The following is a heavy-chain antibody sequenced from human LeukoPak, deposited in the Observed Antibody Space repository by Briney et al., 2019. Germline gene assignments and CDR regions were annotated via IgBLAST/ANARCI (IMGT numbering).Heavy chain of an antibody. Sequence: PGGSLRLSCAASGFTFSSYAMSWVRQAPGKGLEWVSAISGSGGSTYYADSVKGRFTISRDNSKNTLYLQMNSLRAEDTAVYYCAKDGNGQLVRATTAFDIWGQGTMVTVSS. CDR2: ISGSGGST. V-gene: IGHV3-23*01. D-gene: IGHD6-6*01. J-gene: IGHJ3*02. CDR3: AKDGNGQLVRATTAFDI. CDR1: GFTFSSYA.